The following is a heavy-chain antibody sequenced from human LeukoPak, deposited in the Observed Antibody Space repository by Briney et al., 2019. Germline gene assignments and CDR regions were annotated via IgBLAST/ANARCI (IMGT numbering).Heavy chain of an antibody. CDR2: MNPQSGDT. Sequence: EASVKVSCKASGYTFTSYDINWVRQATGQGLEWMGWMNPQSGDTDYAQKFQGRVTMTRSPSITTAYMELTSPTYEDTAVYYCARVPRRGDQFDPWGQGTLVTVSS. CDR1: GYTFTSYD. CDR3: ARVPRRGDQFDP. D-gene: IGHD3-10*01. J-gene: IGHJ5*02. V-gene: IGHV1-8*01.